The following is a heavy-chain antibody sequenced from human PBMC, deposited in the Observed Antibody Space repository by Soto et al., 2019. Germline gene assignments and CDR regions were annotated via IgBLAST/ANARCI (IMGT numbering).Heavy chain of an antibody. CDR1: GFTFSGYS. CDR2: ISSSSSTI. CDR3: ARGREWEPVDY. D-gene: IGHD1-26*01. V-gene: IGHV3-48*02. J-gene: IGHJ4*02. Sequence: GGSLRLSCAASGFTFSGYSMNWVRQAPGKGLEWVSYISSSSSTIYYADSVKGRFTISRDNAKNSLYLQMNSLRDDDTAVYYCARGREWEPVDYWGQGTLVTVSS.